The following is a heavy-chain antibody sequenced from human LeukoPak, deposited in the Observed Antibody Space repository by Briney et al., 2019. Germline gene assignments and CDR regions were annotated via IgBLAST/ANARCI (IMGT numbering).Heavy chain of an antibody. Sequence: PGGSLRLSCAASGFTFSSYAMHWVRQAPGKGLEWVAVISYDGSNKYYADSVKGRFTISRDNYKNTLYLQMNSLRAEDTAVYYCARDPLSVYCGGDCYSPAYFDYWGQGTLVTVSS. CDR1: GFTFSSYA. J-gene: IGHJ4*02. CDR3: ARDPLSVYCGGDCYSPAYFDY. D-gene: IGHD2-21*02. V-gene: IGHV3-30*04. CDR2: ISYDGSNK.